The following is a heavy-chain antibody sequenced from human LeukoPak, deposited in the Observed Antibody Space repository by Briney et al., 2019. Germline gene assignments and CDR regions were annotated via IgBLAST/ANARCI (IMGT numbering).Heavy chain of an antibody. CDR3: VRNGRYCLDY. J-gene: IGHJ4*02. Sequence: MTSETLSLTCDVSGDFIRSSEWWSWVRQPPGKGLEWIGQFSLSGGPNYRPSLRSRVTISVDRSKSQFSLKMASVTAADTAIYYCVRNGRYCLDYWGQGTLVTVSS. V-gene: IGHV4/OR15-8*01. CDR2: FSLSGGP. CDR1: GDFIRSSEW. D-gene: IGHD1-14*01.